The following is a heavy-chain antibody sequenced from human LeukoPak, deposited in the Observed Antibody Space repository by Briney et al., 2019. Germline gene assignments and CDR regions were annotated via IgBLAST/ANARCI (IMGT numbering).Heavy chain of an antibody. CDR2: IYRSGST. D-gene: IGHD2-15*01. CDR3: ARNLGIYDPRVVGTFDI. V-gene: IGHV4-30-2*01. J-gene: IGHJ3*02. Sequence: PSETLSLTCTVSGGSISSGAYYWSWIRQPPGKGLEWIGYIYRSGSTSYNPSLKSRVTISVDRSNNQFSLKLSSVTAADTAVYYCARNLGIYDPRVVGTFDIWGQGTMVTVSS. CDR1: GGSISSGAYY.